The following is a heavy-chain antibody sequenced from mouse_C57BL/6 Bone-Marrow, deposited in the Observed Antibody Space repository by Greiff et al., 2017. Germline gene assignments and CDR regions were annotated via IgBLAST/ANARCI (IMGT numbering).Heavy chain of an antibody. V-gene: IGHV1-7*01. J-gene: IGHJ4*01. D-gene: IGHD2-10*01. CDR3: ASTGLLPYAMDD. CDR1: GYTFTSYW. CDR2: INPSSGYT. Sequence: QVQLQQSGAELAKPGASVKLSCKASGYTFTSYWMHWVKQRPGQGLEWIGYINPSSGYTKYNQKFKDKATLTADKSYSTAYMQLSSLTYEDSAVYYCASTGLLPYAMDDWGQGTSDTVSS.